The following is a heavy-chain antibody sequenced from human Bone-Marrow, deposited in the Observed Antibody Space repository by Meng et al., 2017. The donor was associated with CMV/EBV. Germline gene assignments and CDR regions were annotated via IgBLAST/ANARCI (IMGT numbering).Heavy chain of an antibody. CDR3: ARDGIVVVVAASYWFDP. V-gene: IGHV3-30*04. D-gene: IGHD2-15*01. Sequence: GESLKISCAASGFTFNSYLMHWVRQAPGKGLEWVAVISYDGSNKYYADSVKGRFTISRDNSKNTLYLQMNSLRAEDTAVYYCARDGIVVVVAASYWFDPWGQGTLVTVSS. J-gene: IGHJ5*02. CDR2: ISYDGSNK. CDR1: GFTFNSYL.